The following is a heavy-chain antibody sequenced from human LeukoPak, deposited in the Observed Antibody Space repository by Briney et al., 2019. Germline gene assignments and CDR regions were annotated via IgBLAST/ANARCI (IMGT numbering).Heavy chain of an antibody. J-gene: IGHJ4*02. V-gene: IGHV3-11*01. CDR2: ISGSSSTI. CDR1: GFTFSHYY. Sequence: GGSLRLSCAASGFTFSHYYMTWIRQAPGQGLEWVSYISGSSSTIYYADSAKGRFTISRDNSKNSLYLQMNSLRAEDTAVCYCARRGECTSSTCYYFDNWGQGVQVTVSS. CDR3: ARRGECTSSTCYYFDN. D-gene: IGHD2-2*01.